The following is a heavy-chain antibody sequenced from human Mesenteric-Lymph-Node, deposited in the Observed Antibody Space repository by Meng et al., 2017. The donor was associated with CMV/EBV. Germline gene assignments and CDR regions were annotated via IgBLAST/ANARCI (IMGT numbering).Heavy chain of an antibody. J-gene: IGHJ4*02. Sequence: GGSLRLSCAASGFTFSRYAMTWVRQAPGKGLEWVSAILGGDTNTYYADSVKGRFTISRDNSRNTLFLQMNSLRAEDTAVYYCARYYDFWGGSANVYYFDYWGQGTLVTVSS. CDR3: ARYYDFWGGSANVYYFDY. CDR2: ILGGDTNT. CDR1: GFTFSRYA. D-gene: IGHD3-3*01. V-gene: IGHV3-23*03.